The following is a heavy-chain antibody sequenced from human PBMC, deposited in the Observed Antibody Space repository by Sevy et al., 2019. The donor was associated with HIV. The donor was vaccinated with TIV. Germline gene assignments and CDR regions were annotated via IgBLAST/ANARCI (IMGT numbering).Heavy chain of an antibody. CDR1: GDSINNYY. D-gene: IGHD2-2*02. V-gene: IGHV4-59*12. CDR2: TSYSGTT. CDR3: ARLRWDVVDAPGATPGWYFDS. Sequence: SQTLSLTCSVSGDSINNYYWSWIRQPPGKGLEWIGYTSYSGTTNYSPSLKSRVDISVDTSMHHFSLKINSVTAADTAVYYCARLRWDVVDAPGATPGWYFDSWGQGILVTVSS. J-gene: IGHJ4*02.